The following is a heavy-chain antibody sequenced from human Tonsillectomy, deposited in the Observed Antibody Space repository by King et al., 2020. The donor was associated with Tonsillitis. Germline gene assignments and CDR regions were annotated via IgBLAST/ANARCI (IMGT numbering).Heavy chain of an antibody. Sequence: DVQLVESGGGLVQPGRSLRLSCAASGFTFDDYAMHWVRQAPGKGLEWVSGISWNSGSIGYADSVKGRFTISRDNAKNSLYLQMNSLRAEDTALYYCAKDVYSGYDYVFDYWGQGTLVTVSS. CDR1: GFTFDDYA. V-gene: IGHV3-9*01. D-gene: IGHD5-12*01. CDR3: AKDVYSGYDYVFDY. J-gene: IGHJ4*02. CDR2: ISWNSGSI.